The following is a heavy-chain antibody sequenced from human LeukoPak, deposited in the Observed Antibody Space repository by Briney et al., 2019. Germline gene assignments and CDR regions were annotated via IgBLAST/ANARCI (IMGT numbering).Heavy chain of an antibody. Sequence: GGSLRLSCAASGFTFSDYYMSWIRQAPGKGLEWVSYISGSSTYTNYADSVKGRFTISRDNSKNTLYLQMNSLRAEDTAVYYCAKRDDSSGYSYDHWGQGTLVTVSS. J-gene: IGHJ4*02. V-gene: IGHV3-11*03. CDR2: ISGSSTYT. D-gene: IGHD3-22*01. CDR1: GFTFSDYY. CDR3: AKRDDSSGYSYDH.